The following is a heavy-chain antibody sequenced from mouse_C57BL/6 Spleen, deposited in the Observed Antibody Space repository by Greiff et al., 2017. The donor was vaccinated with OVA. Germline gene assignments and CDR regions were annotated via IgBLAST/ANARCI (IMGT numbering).Heavy chain of an antibody. J-gene: IGHJ2*01. CDR3: ARRGSRYYFDY. CDR2: INPNNGGT. D-gene: IGHD1-1*01. CDR1: GYTFTDYY. V-gene: IGHV1-26*01. Sequence: VQLQQSGPELVKPGASVKISCKASGYTFTDYYMNWVKQSHGKSLEWIGDINPNNGGTSYNQKFKGKATLTVDKSSSTAYMELRSLTSEDSAVYYCARRGSRYYFDYWGQGTTLTVSS.